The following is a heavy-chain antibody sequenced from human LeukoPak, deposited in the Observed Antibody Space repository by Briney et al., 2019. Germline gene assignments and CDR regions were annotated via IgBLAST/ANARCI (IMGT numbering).Heavy chain of an antibody. V-gene: IGHV3-7*01. J-gene: IGHJ4*02. CDR1: GFTFSSYW. D-gene: IGHD3-3*01. CDR2: IKQDGSEK. CDR3: AREFGGITTFGVTYDYFDY. Sequence: GGSLRLSCAASGFTFSSYWMSWVRQAPGKGLEWVANIKQDGSEKYYVDSVKGRFTISRDNAKNSLYLQMNSLRAEDTAVYYCAREFGGITTFGVTYDYFDYWGQGTLVTVSS.